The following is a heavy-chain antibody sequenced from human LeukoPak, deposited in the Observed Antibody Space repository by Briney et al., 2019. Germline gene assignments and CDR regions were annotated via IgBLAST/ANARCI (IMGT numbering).Heavy chain of an antibody. V-gene: IGHV4-59*01. J-gene: IGHJ4*02. CDR3: ARDIRLIAAAGTGDY. Sequence: SETLSLTCTVSGGSISSYYWSWIRQPPGKGLEWIGYIYYSGSTNYNPSLKSRVTISVDTSKNQFSLKLSSVTAADTAVYYCARDIRLIAAAGTGDYWGQGTLVTVSS. D-gene: IGHD6-13*01. CDR1: GGSISSYY. CDR2: IYYSGST.